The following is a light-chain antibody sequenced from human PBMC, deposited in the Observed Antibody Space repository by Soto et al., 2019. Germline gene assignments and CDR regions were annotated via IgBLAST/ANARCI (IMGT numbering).Light chain of an antibody. CDR2: EES. CDR1: QDISNY. V-gene: IGKV1-33*01. CDR3: QQYDNLPLT. J-gene: IGKJ4*01. Sequence: DIQMTQSPSSLSASVGDRVTITCQASQDISNYLNWYQQKPGKAPKLLIYEESNFETGVPSRFSGSGSRTDFTFSISSLQPEDIATYYCQQYDNLPLTFGGGTKVEIK.